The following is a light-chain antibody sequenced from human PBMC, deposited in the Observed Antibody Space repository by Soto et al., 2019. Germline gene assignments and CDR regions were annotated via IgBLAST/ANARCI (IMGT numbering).Light chain of an antibody. CDR1: QSVSSN. CDR3: QQYDNWPIT. CDR2: GAS. V-gene: IGKV3-15*01. J-gene: IGKJ5*01. Sequence: EIVMTQSPATLSVSPGERATLSCRASQSVSSNLAWYQQKPGQAPRLLIYGASTRATGIPARFSGSGSGTEFTPTISSLQSEDFAVFYCQQYDNWPITFGQGTRLEI.